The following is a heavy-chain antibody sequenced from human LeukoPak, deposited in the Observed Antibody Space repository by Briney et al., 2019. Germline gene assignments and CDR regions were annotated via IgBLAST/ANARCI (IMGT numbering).Heavy chain of an antibody. Sequence: GGSLRLSCAASGFTFSDYYMSWIRQAPGKGLEWVSYISSSDSTIYYADSVKGRFTISRDNAKNSLYLQMNSLRAEDTALYHCARSHPRLDTYYYDSSGYQRAFDIWGQGTMVTVSS. CDR3: ARSHPRLDTYYYDSSGYQRAFDI. J-gene: IGHJ3*02. CDR2: ISSSDSTI. V-gene: IGHV3-11*01. D-gene: IGHD3-22*01. CDR1: GFTFSDYY.